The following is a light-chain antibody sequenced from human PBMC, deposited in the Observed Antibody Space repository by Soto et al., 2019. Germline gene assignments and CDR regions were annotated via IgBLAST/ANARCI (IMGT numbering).Light chain of an antibody. CDR2: AAS. J-gene: IGKJ5*01. CDR3: QQSYSTLWT. V-gene: IGKV1-39*01. Sequence: DIQMTQSPASVSASVGDRVTITCRASRSISSYLNWYQQKPGKAPKLLIYAASSLQSGVPSRFSGSGSGTDFTLTISSLQPEDFATYYCQQSYSTLWTFGQGTRLEIK. CDR1: RSISSY.